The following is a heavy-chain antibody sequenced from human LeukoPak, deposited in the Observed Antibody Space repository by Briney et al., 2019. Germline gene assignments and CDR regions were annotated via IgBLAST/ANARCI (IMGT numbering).Heavy chain of an antibody. CDR2: INSDGSST. D-gene: IGHD6-6*01. Sequence: GGSLRLSCAASGFTFSSYWMHWVRQAPGKGLVWVSRINSDGSSTIYADSVKGRFTISRDNAKNTLYLQMNSLRAEDTAVYYCARERIAARPNYYYYMDVWGKGTTVTVSS. CDR3: ARERIAARPNYYYYMDV. CDR1: GFTFSSYW. V-gene: IGHV3-74*01. J-gene: IGHJ6*03.